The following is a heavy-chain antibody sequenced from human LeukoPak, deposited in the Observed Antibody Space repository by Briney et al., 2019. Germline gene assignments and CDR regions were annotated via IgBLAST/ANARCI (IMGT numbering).Heavy chain of an antibody. D-gene: IGHD2/OR15-2a*01. Sequence: GGSLRLSCAASGFTFSSYGMHWVRQAPGKGLEWVAVIWYNGSIKYNADSVKGRFTISRDNSKNTLYLQMNSLRAEDTAVYYCARDKEDPSKYFDYWGQGTLVTVSS. CDR2: IWYNGSIK. CDR1: GFTFSSYG. J-gene: IGHJ4*02. V-gene: IGHV3-33*01. CDR3: ARDKEDPSKYFDY.